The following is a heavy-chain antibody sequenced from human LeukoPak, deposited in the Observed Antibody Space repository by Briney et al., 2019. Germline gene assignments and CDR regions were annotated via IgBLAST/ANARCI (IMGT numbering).Heavy chain of an antibody. CDR2: IKRDGSEK. Sequence: GSLRLSCATSGFIFNNFWMSWVRQAPGKGLEWVANIKRDGSEKYYVDSVKGRFTISRDNAKNSLDLQMNSLRAEDTAVYYCAKLGYYYDSSGYYGLISGAFDIWGQGTMVTVSS. J-gene: IGHJ3*02. D-gene: IGHD3-22*01. CDR3: AKLGYYYDSSGYYGLISGAFDI. V-gene: IGHV3-7*03. CDR1: GFIFNNFW.